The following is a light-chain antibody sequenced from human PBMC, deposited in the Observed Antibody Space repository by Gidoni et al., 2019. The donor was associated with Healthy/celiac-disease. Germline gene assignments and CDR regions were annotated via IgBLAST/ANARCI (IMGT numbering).Light chain of an antibody. CDR3: AAWDDSLNGWV. J-gene: IGLJ3*02. Sequence: QSVLTQPPSASGTSGQRVTISCSGSSSNIGSNTVNWYHQLPGTAPKLLIYSNNQRPSGVPDRFSGSKSGTSASLAISGLQSEDEADYYCAAWDDSLNGWVFGGGTKLTVL. CDR2: SNN. CDR1: SSNIGSNT. V-gene: IGLV1-44*01.